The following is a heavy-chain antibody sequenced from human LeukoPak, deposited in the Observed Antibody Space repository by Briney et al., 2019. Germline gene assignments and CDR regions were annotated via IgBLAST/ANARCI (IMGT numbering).Heavy chain of an antibody. V-gene: IGHV4-59*08. J-gene: IGHJ6*02. D-gene: IGHD6-19*01. CDR3: ATRSGWGHYYYYGMDV. CDR2: IYYSGST. CDR1: GGSISSYY. Sequence: KPSETLSLTCTVSGGSISSYYWSWIRQPPGKGLEWIGYIYYSGSTNYNPSLKSRVTISVDTSKNQFSLKLSSVTAADTAVYYCATRSGWGHYYYYGMDVWGQGTTVTVSS.